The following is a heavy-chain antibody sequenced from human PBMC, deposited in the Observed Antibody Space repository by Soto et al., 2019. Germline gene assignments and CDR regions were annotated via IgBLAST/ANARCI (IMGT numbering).Heavy chain of an antibody. J-gene: IGHJ4*02. CDR1: GGSISTYY. Sequence: KPSETLSLTCAVSGGSISTYYWSWIRQPPGKGLEWLGYIFYTGSTDYNPPLKGRVTISLDTSKNQFSLKLTSVTAADTAVYYCARLNRGTYDYWGQGALVTVSS. CDR3: ARLNRGTYDY. CDR2: IFYTGST. V-gene: IGHV4-59*01.